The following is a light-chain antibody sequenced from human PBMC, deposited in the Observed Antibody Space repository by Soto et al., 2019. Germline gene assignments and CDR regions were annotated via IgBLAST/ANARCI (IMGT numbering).Light chain of an antibody. CDR2: DAS. CDR1: QSITIW. Sequence: DIQMTQSPSTLSASVGDRVTITCRASQSITIWLAWYQQKPGKAPKLLIFDASNLESGVPSRLSGSGSGTEFTLTTSSLQPDDFATYSCQHDNSFSWTFGQGTKVEIK. J-gene: IGKJ1*01. V-gene: IGKV1-5*01. CDR3: QHDNSFSWT.